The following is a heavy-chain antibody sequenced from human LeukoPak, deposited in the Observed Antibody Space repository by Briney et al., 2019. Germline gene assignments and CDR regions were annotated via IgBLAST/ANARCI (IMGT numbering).Heavy chain of an antibody. CDR1: GFSLRTSGVG. CDR2: IYGDYNK. J-gene: IGHJ6*04. V-gene: IGHV2-5*02. D-gene: IGHD3-10*01. CDR3: AHDDPGNYGMDV. Sequence: SGPTLVKPSQTLTLTCTFSGFSLRTSGVGVGWIHQPPGKALEWLALIYGDYNKRYSPSLKSRLTITKDTSKNQVVLRMTNMDPVDTATYYCAHDDPGNYGMDVWGKGTTVTVSS.